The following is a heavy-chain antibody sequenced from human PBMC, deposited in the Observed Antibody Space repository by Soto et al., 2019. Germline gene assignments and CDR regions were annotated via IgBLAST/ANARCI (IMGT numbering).Heavy chain of an antibody. CDR2: SYHSGST. V-gene: IGHV4-30-2*01. CDR3: ARRRGFPYYYGMDV. Sequence: QLQLQESGSGLVKPSQTLSLTCAVSGGSISSGGYSWSWIRQPPGKVLEWIGYSYHSGSTYYNPSLKSRVTISVDRSKNQFSLKLSSVTAADTAVYYCARRRGFPYYYGMDVWGQGTTVTVSS. J-gene: IGHJ6*02. D-gene: IGHD5-12*01. CDR1: GGSISSGGYS.